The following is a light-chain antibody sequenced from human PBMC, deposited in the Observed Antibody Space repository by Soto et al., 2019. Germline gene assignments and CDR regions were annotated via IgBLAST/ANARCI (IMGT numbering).Light chain of an antibody. Sequence: DVVLTQTPRSLSVTPGQPASISCKSSQSLPYSDGRTYVYWYLQKPGQPPQLLIHEVSNRFSGVPDRFRGSGSGTDFTLTISRVEAEDVGVYYCTQSIQLPITFGGGTNVEIK. J-gene: IGKJ4*01. CDR3: TQSIQLPIT. CDR2: EVS. V-gene: IGKV2D-29*01. CDR1: QSLPYSDGRTY.